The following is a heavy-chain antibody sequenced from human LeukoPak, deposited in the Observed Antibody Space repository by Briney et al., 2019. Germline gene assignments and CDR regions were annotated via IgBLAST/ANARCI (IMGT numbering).Heavy chain of an antibody. Sequence: SETLSLTCAVYGGSFSGYYWSWIRQPPGKGLEWIGEINHSGSTNYNPSLKSRVTISVDTSKNQFSLKLSSVTTADTAVYYCARGIAAADYWGQGTLVTVSS. J-gene: IGHJ4*02. CDR1: GGSFSGYY. V-gene: IGHV4-34*01. D-gene: IGHD6-13*01. CDR3: ARGIAAADY. CDR2: INHSGST.